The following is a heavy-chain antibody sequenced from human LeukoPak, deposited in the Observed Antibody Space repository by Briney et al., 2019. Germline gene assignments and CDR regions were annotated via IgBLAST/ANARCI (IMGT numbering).Heavy chain of an antibody. V-gene: IGHV1-2*06. J-gene: IGHJ4*02. Sequence: ASVKVSCKTSGYTFADYFIHWVRQAPGQGLEWMGRINANSGGTEYEQKFQGRVTMTRDTSISTAYVEVNWLISDDAAIYYCARDVSSTPNWEFDYWGQGTLVTVSS. CDR1: GYTFADYF. D-gene: IGHD1-26*01. CDR3: ARDVSSTPNWEFDY. CDR2: INANSGGT.